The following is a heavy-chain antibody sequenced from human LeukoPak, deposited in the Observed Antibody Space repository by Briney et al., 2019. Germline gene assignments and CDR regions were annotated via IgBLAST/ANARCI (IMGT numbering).Heavy chain of an antibody. CDR2: VDPEDGET. Sequence: GATVKISCKASGYTFTDYYMHWVQQAPGKGLEWMGRVDPEDGETIYAEKFQGRVTITADTSTDTAYMELSSLRSEDTAVYYCARDRVWKQLVREGPILDYWGQGTLVTVSS. V-gene: IGHV1-69-2*01. J-gene: IGHJ4*02. CDR1: GYTFTDYY. CDR3: ARDRVWKQLVREGPILDY. D-gene: IGHD6-13*01.